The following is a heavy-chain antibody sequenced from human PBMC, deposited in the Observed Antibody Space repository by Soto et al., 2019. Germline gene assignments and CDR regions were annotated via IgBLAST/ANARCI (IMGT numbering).Heavy chain of an antibody. V-gene: IGHV5-51*01. D-gene: IGHD2-2*01. Sequence: GESLKISCKVSGYSFTSYWIGWVRQMPGKGLEWMGIIYPGDSDTRYSPSFQGQVTISADKSISTAYLQWSSLKASDTAMYYCARHLGDIVVVPAATEYGMDVWGQGTTVTVSS. CDR2: IYPGDSDT. CDR1: GYSFTSYW. J-gene: IGHJ6*02. CDR3: ARHLGDIVVVPAATEYGMDV.